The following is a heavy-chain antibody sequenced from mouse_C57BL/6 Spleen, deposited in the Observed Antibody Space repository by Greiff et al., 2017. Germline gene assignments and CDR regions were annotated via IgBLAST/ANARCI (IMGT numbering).Heavy chain of an antibody. D-gene: IGHD1-1*02. Sequence: VQLQQSGAELVRPGTSVKVSCKASGYAFTNYLIEWVKQRPGQGLEWIGVINPGSGGTNYNEKFKGKATLIADKSSSTAYMQLSSLTSEDSAVYFGARGGGYVGWFAYWGQGTLVTVSA. CDR1: GYAFTNYL. CDR3: ARGGGYVGWFAY. V-gene: IGHV1-54*01. J-gene: IGHJ3*01. CDR2: INPGSGGT.